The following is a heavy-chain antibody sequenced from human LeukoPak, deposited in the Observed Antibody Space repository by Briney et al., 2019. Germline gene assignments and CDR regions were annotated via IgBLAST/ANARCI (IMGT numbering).Heavy chain of an antibody. Sequence: PSETLSLTCAVYGGSFSGYYWSWIRQPPGKGLEWIGEINHSGSTNYNPSLKSRVTISVDTSKNQFSLKLSSVTAADTAVYYCARFEYSSSSVDYWGQGTLVTVSS. J-gene: IGHJ4*02. CDR3: ARFEYSSSSVDY. D-gene: IGHD6-6*01. CDR2: INHSGST. V-gene: IGHV4-34*01. CDR1: GGSFSGYY.